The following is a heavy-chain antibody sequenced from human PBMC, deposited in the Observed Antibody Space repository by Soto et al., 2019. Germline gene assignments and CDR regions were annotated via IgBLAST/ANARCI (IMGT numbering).Heavy chain of an antibody. J-gene: IGHJ4*02. CDR3: AREAAAGIDY. CDR1: GGSISSYY. CDR2: IYYSGST. V-gene: IGHV4-59*01. Sequence: SETLSLTCTVSGGSISSYYWSWIRQPPGKGLEWIGYIYYSGSTNYNPSLKSRVTISVDTSKNQFSLKLSSVTAADTAVYYCAREAAAGIDYWGQGTLVTVSS. D-gene: IGHD6-13*01.